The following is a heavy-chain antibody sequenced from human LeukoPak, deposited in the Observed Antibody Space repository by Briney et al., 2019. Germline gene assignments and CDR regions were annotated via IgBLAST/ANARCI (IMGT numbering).Heavy chain of an antibody. CDR3: ARDGLRGNNWFDP. D-gene: IGHD2-8*01. J-gene: IGHJ5*02. Sequence: GGSLRLSCAASGFSFSNRDMNWVHQAPGKGLEWVSGVSWNGSRTHYADSVKGRFTISRDNSKNTLDLQMNSLRAADTAVYYCARDGLRGNNWFDPWGQGTLVTVSS. CDR2: VSWNGSRT. CDR1: GFSFSNRD. V-gene: IGHV3-35*01.